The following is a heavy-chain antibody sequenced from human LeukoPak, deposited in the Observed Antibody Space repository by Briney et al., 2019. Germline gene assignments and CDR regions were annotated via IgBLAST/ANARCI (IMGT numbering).Heavy chain of an antibody. D-gene: IGHD3-22*01. CDR1: GFTFSSYG. CDR2: IWYDGSNK. V-gene: IGHV3-33*01. CDR3: ARGSEEIYYDSSGYYF. J-gene: IGHJ4*02. Sequence: GGSLRLSCAASGFTFSSYGMHWVRQAPGKGLEWVAVIWYDGSNKYYADSVKGRFTISRDNSKNTLYLQMNSLRAEDTAVYYCARGSEEIYYDSSGYYFGGQGTLVTVPS.